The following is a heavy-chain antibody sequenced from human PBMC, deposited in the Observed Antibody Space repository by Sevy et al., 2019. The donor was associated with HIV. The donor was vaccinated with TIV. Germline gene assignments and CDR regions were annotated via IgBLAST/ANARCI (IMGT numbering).Heavy chain of an antibody. Sequence: GGSLRLSCAASGFTVSDNYMSWVRQAPGKGLEWVSVIYSDGSTYYADSVKGRFTISRDNSKNTLYLQMNSLRAGDTAVYYCANHASDYDSSGYLERDAFDIWGQGTMVTVSS. CDR2: IYSDGST. V-gene: IGHV3-53*01. D-gene: IGHD3-22*01. J-gene: IGHJ3*02. CDR3: ANHASDYDSSGYLERDAFDI. CDR1: GFTVSDNY.